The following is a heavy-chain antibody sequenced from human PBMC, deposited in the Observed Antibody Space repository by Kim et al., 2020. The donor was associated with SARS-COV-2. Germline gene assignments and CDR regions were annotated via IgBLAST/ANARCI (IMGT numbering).Heavy chain of an antibody. CDR3: MKGGWGSIWDH. CDR1: GFTFTGYA. CDR2: IAGSDGTT. Sequence: GGSLRLSCTTSGFTFTGYAMSWVRQAPGKGLEWVSSIAGSDGTTYYVDSVKGRFTISRDNSKNTLYLQMSTLRADDTAVYYCMKGGWGSIWDHWGQGTLVTVSS. J-gene: IGHJ4*02. D-gene: IGHD2-21*01. V-gene: IGHV3-23*01.